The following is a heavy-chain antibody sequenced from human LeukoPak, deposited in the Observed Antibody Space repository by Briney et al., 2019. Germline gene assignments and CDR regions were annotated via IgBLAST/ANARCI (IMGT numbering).Heavy chain of an antibody. CDR1: GYSFTSYW. CDR3: ARRDNCYDSSGYYYY. CDR2: IYPGDSDT. Sequence: GESLKISCKGSGYSFTSYWIGWVRQVPGKGLEWMGIIYPGDSDTRYSPSFQGQVTISADKSISTAYLQWSSLKASDTAMYYCARRDNCYDSSGYYYYWGQGTLVTVSS. J-gene: IGHJ4*02. V-gene: IGHV5-51*01. D-gene: IGHD3-22*01.